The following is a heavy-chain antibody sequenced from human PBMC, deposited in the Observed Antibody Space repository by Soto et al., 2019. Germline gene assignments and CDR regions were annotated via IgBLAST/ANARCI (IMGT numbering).Heavy chain of an antibody. CDR3: ASTVTTIPH. Sequence: GSLRLSCAASGFTFSSYAMHWVRQAPGKGLEWVAVISYDGSNKYYADSVKGRFTISRDNSKNTLYLQMNSLRAEDTAVYYCASTVTTIPHWGQGTLVTVSS. D-gene: IGHD4-4*01. V-gene: IGHV3-30-3*01. J-gene: IGHJ4*02. CDR1: GFTFSSYA. CDR2: ISYDGSNK.